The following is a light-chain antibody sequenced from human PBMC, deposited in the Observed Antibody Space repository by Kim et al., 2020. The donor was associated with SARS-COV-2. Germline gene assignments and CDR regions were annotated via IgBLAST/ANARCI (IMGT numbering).Light chain of an antibody. V-gene: IGKV3-11*01. CDR2: ETF. CDR1: QNFGIY. CDR3: QLRTNRV. Sequence: EIVLTQSPATLSLSPGEGATLSCRASQNFGIYLAWYQQKPGQSPRLVIYETFNRATGIPPRFSGSGSGTDFTLSISSLEPEDFAIYYCQLRTNRVFGQGTRLEIK. J-gene: IGKJ5*01.